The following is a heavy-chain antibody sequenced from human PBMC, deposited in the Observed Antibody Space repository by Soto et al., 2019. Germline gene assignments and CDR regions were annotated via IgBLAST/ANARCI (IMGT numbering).Heavy chain of an antibody. J-gene: IGHJ3*02. Sequence: HPGGSLRLSCAASGFTFSSYGMHWVRQAPGKGLEWVAVIWYDGSNKYYADSVKGRFTISRDNSKNTLYLQMNSLRAEDTAVYYCAREGSWELLVAFDIWGQGTMVTVSS. CDR3: AREGSWELLVAFDI. CDR1: GFTFSSYG. V-gene: IGHV3-33*01. D-gene: IGHD1-26*01. CDR2: IWYDGSNK.